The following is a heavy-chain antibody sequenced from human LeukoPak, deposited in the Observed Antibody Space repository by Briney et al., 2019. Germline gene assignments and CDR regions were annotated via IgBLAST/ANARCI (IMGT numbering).Heavy chain of an antibody. CDR2: MDDSGAHT. J-gene: IGHJ4*02. V-gene: IGHV3-64*02. Sequence: GGSLRLSCAASGFTFSRYAMQWVRQAPDKRLEYVSGMDDSGAHTYYADSVKGRFTMSRDNSRDTLYLQMGSLRPEDTAVYYCARAGKAKNDFWGQGTLVTVST. D-gene: IGHD1-26*01. CDR1: GFTFSRYA. CDR3: ARAGKAKNDF.